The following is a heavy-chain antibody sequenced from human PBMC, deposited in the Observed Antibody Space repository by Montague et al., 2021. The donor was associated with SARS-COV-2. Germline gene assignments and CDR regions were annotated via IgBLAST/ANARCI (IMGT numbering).Heavy chain of an antibody. CDR1: GGSFSGYY. Sequence: SETLSLTCAVYGGSFSGYYLSWIRQPPGKGLEWIGEINHSGSTNYNPSLKSRVTISIDTSKNQFSLKLSSVTAADTAVYYCARHSYYYDSSGYYPRDDRKRGLDXWGQGTLATVSS. D-gene: IGHD3-22*01. J-gene: IGHJ4*02. CDR3: ARHSYYYDSSGYYPRDDRKRGLDX. CDR2: INHSGST. V-gene: IGHV4-34*01.